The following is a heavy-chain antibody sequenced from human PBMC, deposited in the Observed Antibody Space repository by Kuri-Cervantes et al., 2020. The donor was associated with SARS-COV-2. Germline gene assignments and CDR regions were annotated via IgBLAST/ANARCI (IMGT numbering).Heavy chain of an antibody. D-gene: IGHD4-11*01. CDR1: GGTFSSYA. V-gene: IGHV1-2*02. J-gene: IGHJ5*02. Sequence: ASVKVSCKASGGTFSSYAISWVRQAPGQGLEWMGWINPNSGGTNYAQKFQGRVTMTGDTSISTAYMELSRLRSDDTAVYYCARVPYSNYDWFDPWGQGTLVTVSS. CDR3: ARVPYSNYDWFDP. CDR2: INPNSGGT.